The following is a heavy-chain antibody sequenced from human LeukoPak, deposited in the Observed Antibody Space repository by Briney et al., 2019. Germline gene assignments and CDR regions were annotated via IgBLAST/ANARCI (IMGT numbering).Heavy chain of an antibody. Sequence: GGSLRLSCAASGFTFSDYYMNWVRQAPGKGLEWVSYISSSGSTIYYADSVKGRFTISRDNAKNSLYLQMNSLRAEDTAVYYCARSDYDILTGDEAFDIWGQGTMVTVSS. J-gene: IGHJ3*02. D-gene: IGHD3-9*01. CDR3: ARSDYDILTGDEAFDI. CDR2: ISSSGSTI. CDR1: GFTFSDYY. V-gene: IGHV3-11*04.